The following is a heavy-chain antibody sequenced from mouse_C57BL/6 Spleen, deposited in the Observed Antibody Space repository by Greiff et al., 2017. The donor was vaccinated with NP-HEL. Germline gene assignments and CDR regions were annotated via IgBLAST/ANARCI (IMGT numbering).Heavy chain of an antibody. CDR2: IDPSDSYT. CDR1: GYTFTSYW. V-gene: IGHV1-69*01. D-gene: IGHD3-2*02. CDR3: ARDSSGVFAY. J-gene: IGHJ3*01. Sequence: QVQLKQSGAELVMPGASVKLSCKASGYTFTSYWMHWVKQRPGQGLEWIGEIDPSDSYTNYNQKFKGKSTLTVDKSSSTAYMQLSSLTSEDSAVYYGARDSSGVFAYWGQGTLVTVSA.